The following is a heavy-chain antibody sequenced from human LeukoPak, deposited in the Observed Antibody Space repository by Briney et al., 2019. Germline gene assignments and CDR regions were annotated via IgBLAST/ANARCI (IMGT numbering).Heavy chain of an antibody. J-gene: IGHJ4*02. Sequence: SETLSLTCAVYGGSFSGYYWSWIRQPPGKGLEWIGEINHSGSTNYNPSLKSRVTISVDTSKSQFSLKLSSVTAADTAVYYCARAPSTSLGNDYWGQGTLVTVSS. CDR2: INHSGST. D-gene: IGHD2-2*01. CDR1: GGSFSGYY. CDR3: ARAPSTSLGNDY. V-gene: IGHV4-34*01.